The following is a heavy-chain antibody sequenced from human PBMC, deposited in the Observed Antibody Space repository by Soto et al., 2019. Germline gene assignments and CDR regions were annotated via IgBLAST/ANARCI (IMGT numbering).Heavy chain of an antibody. D-gene: IGHD2-2*01. CDR2: IYYSGST. Sequence: TSEPLSLTCTVSGDSIGSYYWSWIRQPPGKGLEWIVYIYYSGSTNYNPSLKSRVTISVDTSKNQFSLKLSSVTAADTAAYYCAGTYCSSTSCYVRYYYYYGMDVWGQGTTVTVSS. CDR3: AGTYCSSTSCYVRYYYYYGMDV. J-gene: IGHJ6*02. CDR1: GDSIGSYY. V-gene: IGHV4-59*01.